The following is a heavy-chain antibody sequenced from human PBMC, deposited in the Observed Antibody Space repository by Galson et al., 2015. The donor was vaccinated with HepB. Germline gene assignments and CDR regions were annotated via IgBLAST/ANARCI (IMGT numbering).Heavy chain of an antibody. CDR2: INPDGSEE. CDR1: EFTFSSYW. D-gene: IGHD3-10*01. CDR3: ARRISLVRGMITRPDYYYGMDG. Sequence: SLRLSCAGSEFTFSSYWMNWVRQAPGNGLEWVAHINPDGSEEYYAASLKGRFTISRDNAKNSLYLQRDSLRAEDTAVDYCARRISLVRGMITRPDYYYGMDGWGQGTTVTVAS. J-gene: IGHJ6*02. V-gene: IGHV3-7*03.